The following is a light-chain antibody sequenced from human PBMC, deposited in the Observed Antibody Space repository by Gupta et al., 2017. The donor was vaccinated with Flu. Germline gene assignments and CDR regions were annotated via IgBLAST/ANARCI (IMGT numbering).Light chain of an antibody. Sequence: PSTLSASVGDRVTISCRASQSGRTWVAWYQKKPGKAPKLLIYKASSLETGVASRFSGSGSGTEFTLTIRSLQPDDFATYYCQQYNDLPHPFGGGTTVE. V-gene: IGKV1-5*03. CDR3: QQYNDLPHP. CDR2: KAS. J-gene: IGKJ4*01. CDR1: QSGRTW.